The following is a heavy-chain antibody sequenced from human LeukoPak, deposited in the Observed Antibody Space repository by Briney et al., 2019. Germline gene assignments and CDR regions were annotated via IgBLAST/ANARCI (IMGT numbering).Heavy chain of an antibody. CDR3: VRSDPKVEFDY. Sequence: PSETLSLTCTVSGGSISSGSYYWNWIWQPVGKGLEWIGRIYTSGSTDYNPSLKSRVTISFDTSKNQFSLDLYSVTAADTALYYCVRSDPKVEFDYWGQGTLVTVSS. J-gene: IGHJ4*02. CDR1: GGSISSGSYY. CDR2: IYTSGST. D-gene: IGHD2-15*01. V-gene: IGHV4-61*02.